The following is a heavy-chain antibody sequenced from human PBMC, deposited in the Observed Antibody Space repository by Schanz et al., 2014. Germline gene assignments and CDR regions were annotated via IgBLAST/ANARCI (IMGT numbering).Heavy chain of an antibody. CDR3: AKGFGGYDLVLDY. J-gene: IGHJ4*02. CDR1: GFTFSSYG. CDR2: IWFDGNNK. D-gene: IGHD5-12*01. Sequence: QVQLVESGGCVVQPGRSLRLSCATSGFTFSSYGMHWVRQAPGKGLEWVAVIWFDGNNKYYADSVKGRFTISRDNSKNTVFLQMNSLRAEDTAVYYCAKGFGGYDLVLDYWGQGTLVTVSS. V-gene: IGHV3-33*06.